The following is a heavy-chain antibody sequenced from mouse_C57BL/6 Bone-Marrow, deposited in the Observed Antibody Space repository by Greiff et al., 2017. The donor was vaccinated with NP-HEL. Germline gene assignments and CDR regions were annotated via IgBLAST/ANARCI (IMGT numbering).Heavy chain of an antibody. D-gene: IGHD2-2*01. V-gene: IGHV14-4*01. J-gene: IGHJ2*01. Sequence: VQLQQSGAELVRPGASVKLSCTASGFNIKDDYMHWVKQRPEQGLEWIGWIDPENGDTEYASKFQGKATITADPSSNTAYLQLSSLTSEDTAVYYCTTWFFDYWGQGTTLTVSS. CDR1: GFNIKDDY. CDR2: IDPENGDT. CDR3: TTWFFDY.